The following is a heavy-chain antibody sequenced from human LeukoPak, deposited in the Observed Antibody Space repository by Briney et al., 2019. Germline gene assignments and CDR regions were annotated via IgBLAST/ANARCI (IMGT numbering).Heavy chain of an antibody. V-gene: IGHV3-53*01. D-gene: IGHD6-19*01. CDR2: LYNGGGA. CDR1: GFTVSSNS. Sequence: GGSLRLSCAASGFTVSSNSMTWVRQAPGKGLEWVSILYNGGGANYADSVKGRFTISRDYSRNTLFLQMNSLRDEDTAVYYCARRDTTGWFHHFDYWGQGTLVTVSS. J-gene: IGHJ4*02. CDR3: ARRDTTGWFHHFDY.